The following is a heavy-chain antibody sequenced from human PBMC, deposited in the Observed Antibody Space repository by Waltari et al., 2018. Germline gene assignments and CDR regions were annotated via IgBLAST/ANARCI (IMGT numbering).Heavy chain of an antibody. V-gene: IGHV3-53*02. CDR3: ARDGGLHYDSSGSSEYLQD. D-gene: IGHD3-22*01. CDR2: IYTSGST. J-gene: IGHJ1*01. CDR1: GLTVGSSH. Sequence: EPLAETGGGFIQPGGSLRFYCAASGLTVGSSHLNWVRHGPGKGLEWVSVIYTSGSTYYADSVKGRFTISRDISKNTLYLQMNSLRGEDTAVYYCARDGGLHYDSSGSSEYLQDWGQGTLVTVSS.